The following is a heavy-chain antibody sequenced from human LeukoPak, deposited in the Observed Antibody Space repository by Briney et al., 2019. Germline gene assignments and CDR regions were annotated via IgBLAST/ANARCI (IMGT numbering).Heavy chain of an antibody. Sequence: GGSLRLSCAASGFTFSSYAMSWVRQAPGKGLEWVSVISDSGGSTYYADSVKGRFTISRDNSKNTLYLQMSSLRAEDTAVYYCAKDQDYDSSGYYYSYFDYWGQGTLVTVSS. J-gene: IGHJ4*02. CDR3: AKDQDYDSSGYYYSYFDY. CDR1: GFTFSSYA. CDR2: ISDSGGST. D-gene: IGHD3-22*01. V-gene: IGHV3-23*01.